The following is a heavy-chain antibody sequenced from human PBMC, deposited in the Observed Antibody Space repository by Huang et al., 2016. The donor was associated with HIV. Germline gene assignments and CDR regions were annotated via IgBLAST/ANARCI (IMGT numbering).Heavy chain of an antibody. CDR2: LYFRGGT. D-gene: IGHD3-10*01. CDR3: VSHGSGTADY. J-gene: IGHJ4*02. CDR1: GDSVSSASYY. Sequence: QVQLQESGPGLVKPSETLSLSCTVSGDSVSSASYYWSWIRQPPGRGLEWIGYLYFRGGTNYNPSLKSRVTISIDTSKNQFSLRLSSVTAADTAVYYCVSHGSGTADYWGQGTLVTVSS. V-gene: IGHV4-61*01.